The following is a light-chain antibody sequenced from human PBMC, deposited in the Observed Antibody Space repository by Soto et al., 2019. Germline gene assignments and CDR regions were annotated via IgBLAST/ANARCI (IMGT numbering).Light chain of an antibody. Sequence: QSVLTQPASVSGSPGQSITISCTGGDSDIGSYKYVSWYQQHPGKAPKLLISEVTHRPSGVSTRFSGSKSGSTASLTISGLQAEDEADYYCSSYTTTSTLIVFGTGTKLTVL. CDR2: EVT. V-gene: IGLV2-14*01. CDR3: SSYTTTSTLIV. CDR1: DSDIGSYKY. J-gene: IGLJ1*01.